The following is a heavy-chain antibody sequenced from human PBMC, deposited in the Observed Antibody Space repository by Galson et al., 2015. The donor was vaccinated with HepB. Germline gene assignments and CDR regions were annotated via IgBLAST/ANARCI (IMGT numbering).Heavy chain of an antibody. V-gene: IGHV3-33*01. CDR1: GFTFSSYG. D-gene: IGHD1-26*01. Sequence: SLRLSCAASGFTFSSYGMHWVRQAPGKGLEWVAVIWYDGSNKYYADSVKGRFTIPRDNSKNTLYLQMNSLRAEDTAVYYCARGWSGSFIFDYWGQGTLVTVSS. J-gene: IGHJ4*02. CDR3: ARGWSGSFIFDY. CDR2: IWYDGSNK.